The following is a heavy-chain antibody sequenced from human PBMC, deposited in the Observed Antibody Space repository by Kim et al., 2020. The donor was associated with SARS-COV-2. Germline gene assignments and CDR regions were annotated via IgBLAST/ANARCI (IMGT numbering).Heavy chain of an antibody. D-gene: IGHD1-26*01. Sequence: GGSLRISCAASGFSFSTNAMNWVRQAPAKGLEWVSGISGTGYYTDYADSVKCRFTISRDTSNNMLYLQMNSLRADDTAVYYCAKDLWDMSGNYFWGQGTLVTVS. CDR2: ISGTGYYT. V-gene: IGHV3-23*01. CDR1: GFSFSTNA. CDR3: AKDLWDMSGNYF. J-gene: IGHJ4*02.